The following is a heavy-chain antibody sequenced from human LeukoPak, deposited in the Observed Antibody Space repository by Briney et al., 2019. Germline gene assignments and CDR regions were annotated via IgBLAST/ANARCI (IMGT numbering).Heavy chain of an antibody. CDR2: INSDGSSI. Sequence: GGSLRLSCAASGFTFSSHWMHWVRQAPGKGLVWVSRINSDGSSISYADSVKGRFTISRDNAKNSLYLQMNSLRAEDTAVYYCAREGLAYGSGSYFYYYYYGMDVWGQGTTVTVSS. CDR3: AREGLAYGSGSYFYYYYYGMDV. J-gene: IGHJ6*02. D-gene: IGHD3-10*01. CDR1: GFTFSSHW. V-gene: IGHV3-74*01.